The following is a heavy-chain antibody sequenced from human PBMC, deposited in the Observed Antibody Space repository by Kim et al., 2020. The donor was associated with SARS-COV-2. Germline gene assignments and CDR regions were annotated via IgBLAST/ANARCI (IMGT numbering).Heavy chain of an antibody. D-gene: IGHD5-18*01. J-gene: IGHJ5*02. CDR2: IYYSGST. V-gene: IGHV4-59*01. Sequence: SETLSLTCTVSGGSISSYYWSWIRQPPGKGLEWIGYIYYSGSTNYNPSLKSRVTISVDTSKNQFSLKLSSVTAADTAVYYCARGGYSYGYGWFDPWGQGTLVTVSA. CDR1: GGSISSYY. CDR3: ARGGYSYGYGWFDP.